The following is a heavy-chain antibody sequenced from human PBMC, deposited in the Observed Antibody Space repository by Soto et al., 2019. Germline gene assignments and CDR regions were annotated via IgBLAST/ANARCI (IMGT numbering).Heavy chain of an antibody. J-gene: IGHJ6*02. Sequence: SVKVSCKASGGTFSSYAISWVLQAPGQGLEWMGGIIPIFGTANYAQKFQGRVTITADESTSTAYMELSSLRSEDTAVYYCARVPLWFGELIYYGMDVWGQGTTVTVSS. CDR3: ARVPLWFGELIYYGMDV. V-gene: IGHV1-69*13. D-gene: IGHD3-10*01. CDR2: IIPIFGTA. CDR1: GGTFSSYA.